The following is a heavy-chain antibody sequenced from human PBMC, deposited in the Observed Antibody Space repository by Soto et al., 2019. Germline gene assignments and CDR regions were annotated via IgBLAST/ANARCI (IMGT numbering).Heavy chain of an antibody. J-gene: IGHJ4*02. D-gene: IGHD3-22*01. CDR3: ARERSRYDRSGYYRPDY. V-gene: IGHV1-69*08. Sequence: SVKVSCKVSGDTFSTYSISWVRRAPGQGLEWLGGIIPILGTPSYAQRFQDRVTITADKSTSTAYMELSSLRSEDTAVYYCARERSRYDRSGYYRPDYWGQGTLVTVSS. CDR2: IIPILGTP. CDR1: GDTFSTYS.